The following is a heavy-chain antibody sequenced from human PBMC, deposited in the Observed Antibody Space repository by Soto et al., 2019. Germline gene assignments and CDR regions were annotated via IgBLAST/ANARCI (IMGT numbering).Heavy chain of an antibody. CDR3: AKVEYYDSSCFPFDY. D-gene: IGHD3-22*01. V-gene: IGHV3-30*18. CDR2: ISYDGSNK. J-gene: IGHJ4*02. CDR1: GFTFSSYG. Sequence: QVQLVESGGGVVQPGRSLRLSCAASGFTFSSYGMHWVRQAPGKGLEWVAVISYDGSNKYYADSVKGRFTISRDNSKNTLYLQMNSLRAEDTAVYYCAKVEYYDSSCFPFDYWGQGTLVTVSS.